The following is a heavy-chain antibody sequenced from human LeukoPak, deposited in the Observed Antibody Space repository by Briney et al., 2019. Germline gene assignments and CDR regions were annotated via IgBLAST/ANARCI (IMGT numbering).Heavy chain of an antibody. Sequence: SETLSLTCTVSGGSISSSSYYWGWIRQPPGKGLEWIGSIYYSGSTYYSPSLKSRVTISVDTSKNQFSLKLSSVTAADTAVYYCARASGSYYYWGQGTLVTVSS. CDR1: GGSISSSSYY. CDR3: ARASGSYYY. J-gene: IGHJ4*02. D-gene: IGHD1-26*01. V-gene: IGHV4-39*01. CDR2: IYYSGST.